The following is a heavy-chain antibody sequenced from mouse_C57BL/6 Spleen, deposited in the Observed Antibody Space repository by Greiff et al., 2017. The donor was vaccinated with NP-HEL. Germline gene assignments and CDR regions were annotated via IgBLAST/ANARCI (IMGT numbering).Heavy chain of an antibody. CDR1: GYTFTSYW. D-gene: IGHD2-1*01. Sequence: VQLQQPGTELVKPGASVKLSCKASGYTFTSYWMHWVKQRPGQGLEWIGNINPSNGGTNYNEKFKSKATLTVDKSSSTAYMQLSSLTSEDSAVYYCARGVIYYGNLYYAMDYWGQGTSVTVSS. CDR3: ARGVIYYGNLYYAMDY. J-gene: IGHJ4*01. CDR2: INPSNGGT. V-gene: IGHV1-53*01.